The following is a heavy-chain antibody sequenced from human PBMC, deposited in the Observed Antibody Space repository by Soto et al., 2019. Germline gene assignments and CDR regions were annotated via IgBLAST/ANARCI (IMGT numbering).Heavy chain of an antibody. Sequence: PSARRAPTSTSSGGPVGIGSCYLSWVRQPPGKGLEWIGYIYYSGSTNYNPSLKSRVTISVDTSKNQFSLKLSSVTAADTAVYYCGGYYSYYDAMYVWGQGNKVRFSS. CDR1: GGPVGIGSCY. V-gene: IGHV4-61*01. J-gene: IGHJ6*02. D-gene: IGHD3-22*01. CDR3: GGYYSYYDAMYV. CDR2: IYYSGST.